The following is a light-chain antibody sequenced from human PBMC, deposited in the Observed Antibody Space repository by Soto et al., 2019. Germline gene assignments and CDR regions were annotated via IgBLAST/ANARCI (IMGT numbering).Light chain of an antibody. CDR3: QQYSASPRT. V-gene: IGKV3-20*01. Sequence: EIVLTQSPGTLSLSPGERATVSCRASQTVRDEYLAWYQQKRGQPPRLLIYGAFNRAGGIPYRFSGSGSGTDFTLTISRLEPEDFAVYYCQQYSASPRTFGQGTKVDIK. CDR2: GAF. J-gene: IGKJ1*01. CDR1: QTVRDEY.